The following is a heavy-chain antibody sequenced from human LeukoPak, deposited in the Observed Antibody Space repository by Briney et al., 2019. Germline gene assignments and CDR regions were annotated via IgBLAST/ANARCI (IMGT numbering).Heavy chain of an antibody. J-gene: IGHJ3*02. CDR2: MNPNSGNT. V-gene: IGHV1-8*01. CDR1: GYTFTSYD. CDR3: ARGSGGSYPVWEDNAFDI. Sequence: ASVKVSCKASGYTFTSYDINWVRQATGQGLEWMGWMNPNSGNTGYAQKFQGRVTMTRNTSISTAYMELSSLRSEDTAVYYCARGSGGSYPVWEDNAFDIWGQGTMVTASS. D-gene: IGHD1-26*01.